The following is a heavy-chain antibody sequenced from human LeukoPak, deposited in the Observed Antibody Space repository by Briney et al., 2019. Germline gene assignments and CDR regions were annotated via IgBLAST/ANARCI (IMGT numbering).Heavy chain of an antibody. Sequence: GGPLRLSCAASGFTFSSYWMHWVRQAPGKGLVWVSRINSDGSSTSYADSVKGRFTISRDNAKNTLYLQMNSLRAEDTAVYYCASGYYDSSGYYYVGIYYGMDVWGQGTTVTVSS. CDR1: GFTFSSYW. CDR3: ASGYYDSSGYYYVGIYYGMDV. D-gene: IGHD3-22*01. J-gene: IGHJ6*02. V-gene: IGHV3-74*01. CDR2: INSDGSST.